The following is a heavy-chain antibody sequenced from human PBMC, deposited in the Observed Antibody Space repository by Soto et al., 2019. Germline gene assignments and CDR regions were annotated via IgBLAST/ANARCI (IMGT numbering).Heavy chain of an antibody. D-gene: IGHD3-22*01. J-gene: IGHJ3*02. CDR1: GYTFTSYY. CDR2: INPSGGST. CDR3: ARRHYYDSSGYSNAFDI. Sequence: ASVKVSCKASGYTFTSYYMHWVRQAPGQGLEWMGIINPSGGSTSYAQKFQGRVTMTRDTSTSTVYMELSSLRSEDTAVYYCARRHYYDSSGYSNAFDIWGQGXMVTVSS. V-gene: IGHV1-46*01.